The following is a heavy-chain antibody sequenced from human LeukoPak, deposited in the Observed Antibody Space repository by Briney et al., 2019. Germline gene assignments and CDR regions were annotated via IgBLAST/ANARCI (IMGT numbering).Heavy chain of an antibody. CDR2: IYYSGST. D-gene: IGHD3-3*01. J-gene: IGHJ6*02. CDR3: ASAYYDFWSGYYMDV. CDR1: GGSISSYY. Sequence: SETLSPTCTVSGGSISSYYWSWIRQPPGKGLEWIGYIYYSGSTNYNPSLKSRVTISVDTSKNQFSLKLSSVTAADTAVYYCASAYYDFWSGYYMDVWGQGTTVTVSS. V-gene: IGHV4-59*01.